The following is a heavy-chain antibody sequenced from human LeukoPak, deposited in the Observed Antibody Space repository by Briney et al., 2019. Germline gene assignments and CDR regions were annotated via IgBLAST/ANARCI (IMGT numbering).Heavy chain of an antibody. CDR1: GFTFSSYA. CDR3: AGGSYCGGDCYSGYFQH. D-gene: IGHD2-21*02. CDR2: FTSMSRTI. Sequence: GGSLRLSCAASGFTFSSYAMTWVRQAPGKGLEWVSSFTSMSRTIYYADSVKGRFTISRDDAKKSLYLQMNSLRVEDTAIYYCAGGSYCGGDCYSGYFQHWGQGTLVTVSS. V-gene: IGHV3-21*01. J-gene: IGHJ1*01.